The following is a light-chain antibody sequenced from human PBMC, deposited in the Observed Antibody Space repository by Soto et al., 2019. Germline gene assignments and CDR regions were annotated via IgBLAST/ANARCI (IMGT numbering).Light chain of an antibody. J-gene: IGKJ2*01. CDR3: QQYHNWPST. Sequence: EIVMTQSPASLSVSPGERATLSCRASQSISSSLAWYQQKPGQAPRLVIYGASTRATGIPARFIGSGSGTEFTLTISSLQSEDFAVYYCQQYHNWPSTFGQGTKLEIK. CDR2: GAS. V-gene: IGKV3-15*01. CDR1: QSISSS.